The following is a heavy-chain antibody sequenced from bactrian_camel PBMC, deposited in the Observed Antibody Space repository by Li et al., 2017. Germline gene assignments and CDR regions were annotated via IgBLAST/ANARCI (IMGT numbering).Heavy chain of an antibody. V-gene: IGHV3S31*01. CDR3: VKDRSDLYHGGDAYYTGGYFGY. CDR1: GFTFSSYA. Sequence: DVQLVESGGGSVQSGGSLRLSCVASGFTFSSYAMSCVRQPPGKGLEWVSGISADGRRTDYADAMKGRFTITRDDAKNTLYLQLNSLKTEDAAMYYCVKDRSDLYHGGDAYYTGGYFGYWGQGTQVTVS. J-gene: IGHJ6*01. CDR2: ISADGRRT. D-gene: IGHD2*01.